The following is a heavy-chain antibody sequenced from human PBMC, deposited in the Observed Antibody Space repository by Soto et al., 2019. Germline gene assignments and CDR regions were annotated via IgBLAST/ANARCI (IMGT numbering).Heavy chain of an antibody. CDR3: ARARIAAGQNFDY. V-gene: IGHV3-74*01. Sequence: PGGSLRLSCAASGFTFSSYWMHWVRQAPGKGLVWVSRINSDGSSTSYADSVKGRFTISRDNAKNTLYLQMNSLRAEDTAVYYCARARIAAGQNFDYWGQGTLVTVSS. CDR1: GFTFSSYW. D-gene: IGHD6-13*01. J-gene: IGHJ4*02. CDR2: INSDGSST.